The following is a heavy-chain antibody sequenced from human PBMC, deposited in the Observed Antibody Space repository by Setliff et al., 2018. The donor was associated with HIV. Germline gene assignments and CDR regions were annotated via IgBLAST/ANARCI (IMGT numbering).Heavy chain of an antibody. CDR3: VASSSWSCRLNY. CDR2: INHSGNT. J-gene: IGHJ4*02. V-gene: IGHV4-34*01. CDR1: GGSFSGY. Sequence: SETLSLTCAVYGGSFSGYWSWIRQSPGKGLEWLGEINHSGNTHYDPSLKSRLTIPIDTSKKQFSLKLTSVTAADAAIYYCVASSSWSCRLNYWGQGTLVTVSS. D-gene: IGHD2-2*01.